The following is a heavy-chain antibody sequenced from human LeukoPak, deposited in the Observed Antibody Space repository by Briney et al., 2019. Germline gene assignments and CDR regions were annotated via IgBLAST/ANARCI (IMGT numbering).Heavy chain of an antibody. CDR2: ITINNYI. CDR1: GFTFNNFN. V-gene: IGHV3-69-1*02. J-gene: IGHJ4*02. Sequence: PGRSLRLSCAASGFTFNNFNMNWVRQAPGKGLEWVSSITINNYIYYADSVKGRFTISRDNAYNSLYLQMNSLRAEDTAVYYCARDFRSQYYFDYWGQGTLVTVSS. CDR3: ARDFRSQYYFDY.